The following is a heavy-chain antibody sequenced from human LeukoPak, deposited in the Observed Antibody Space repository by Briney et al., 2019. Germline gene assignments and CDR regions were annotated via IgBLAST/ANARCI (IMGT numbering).Heavy chain of an antibody. CDR2: IYHSGST. D-gene: IGHD3-3*01. J-gene: IGHJ3*02. CDR3: ARAFGVVIGDAFDI. CDR1: GGSISSGGYY. Sequence: PSETLSLTCTVSGGSISSGGYYWSWIRQPPGKGLEWIGYIYHSGSTYYNPSLKSRVTISVDRSKNQFSLKLSSVTAADTAVYYCARAFGVVIGDAFDIWGQGTMVTVSS. V-gene: IGHV4-30-2*01.